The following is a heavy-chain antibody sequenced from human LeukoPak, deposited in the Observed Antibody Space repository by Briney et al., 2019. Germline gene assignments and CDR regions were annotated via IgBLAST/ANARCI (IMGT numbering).Heavy chain of an antibody. J-gene: IGHJ4*02. D-gene: IGHD6-25*01. CDR2: IYYSGST. CDR3: AREVTGYHFDY. V-gene: IGHV4-59*01. CDR1: GGSISSYY. Sequence: SETLSLTCTVSGGSISSYYWSWIRQPPGKGLEWIGYIYYSGSTNYNPSLKSRVTISVDTSKNQFSLKLSSVTAADTAVYYCAREVTGYHFDYWGQGTLVTVSS.